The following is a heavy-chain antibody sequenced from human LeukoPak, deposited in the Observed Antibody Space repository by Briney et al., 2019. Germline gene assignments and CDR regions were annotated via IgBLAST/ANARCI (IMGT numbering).Heavy chain of an antibody. CDR3: AKAQGYIDPFDI. D-gene: IGHD1-1*01. CDR2: ISGGGDRT. V-gene: IGHV3-23*01. Sequence: GSLRLSCAASGFTFSNYAMGWVRQAPGKGLEWVSSISGGGDRTFYADSVKGRSTISRDNSKNTLYVQMNSLRDEDTAIYFCAKAQGYIDPFDIWGQRTLVTVSS. CDR1: GFTFSNYA. J-gene: IGHJ3*02.